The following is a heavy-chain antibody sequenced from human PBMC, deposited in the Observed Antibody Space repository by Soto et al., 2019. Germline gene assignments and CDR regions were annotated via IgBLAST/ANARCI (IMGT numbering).Heavy chain of an antibody. V-gene: IGHV3-23*01. CDR2: ISGRGEST. CDR3: ARWREQQLSRCYYGMDV. CDR1: GFTFSSYA. J-gene: IGHJ6*02. D-gene: IGHD6-13*01. Sequence: EAQLLESGGGLVQPGGSLRLSGAASGFTFSSYAMSWVRQAPGKGLEWVPAISGRGESTNYADSVKGRFTISRDNSKNTLILQTNSLRAEDTAVYYCARWREQQLSRCYYGMDVWGQGTTVTVSS.